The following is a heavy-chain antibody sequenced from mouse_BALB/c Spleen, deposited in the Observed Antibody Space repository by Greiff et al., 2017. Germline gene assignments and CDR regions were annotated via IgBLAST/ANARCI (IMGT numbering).Heavy chain of an antibody. J-gene: IGHJ4*01. CDR2: ISYSGST. CDR3: ARSHYRYDAYAMDY. Sequence: EVQGVESGPGLVKPSQSLSLTCTVTGYSITSDYAWNWIRQFPGNKLEWMGYISYSGSTSYNPSLKSRISITRDTSKNQFFLQLNSVTTEDTATYYCARSHYRYDAYAMDYWGQGTSVTVSS. D-gene: IGHD2-14*01. CDR1: GYSITSDYA. V-gene: IGHV3-2*02.